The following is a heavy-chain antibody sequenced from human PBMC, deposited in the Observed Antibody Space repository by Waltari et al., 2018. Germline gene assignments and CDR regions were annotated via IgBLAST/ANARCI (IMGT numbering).Heavy chain of an antibody. J-gene: IGHJ4*02. Sequence: QVQLQESGPGLVKPSETLSLTCTVSGGSISSYYWRWIRQPPGKGLEWIGYIYYSGSTNYNPSLKSRVTISVDTSKNQFSLKLSSVTAADTAVYYCARTGMVAAHHFDYWGQGTLVTVSS. V-gene: IGHV4-59*01. CDR2: IYYSGST. D-gene: IGHD2-15*01. CDR1: GGSISSYY. CDR3: ARTGMVAAHHFDY.